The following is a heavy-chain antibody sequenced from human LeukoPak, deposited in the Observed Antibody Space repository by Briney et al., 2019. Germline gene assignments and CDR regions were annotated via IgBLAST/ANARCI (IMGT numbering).Heavy chain of an antibody. D-gene: IGHD2-2*01. CDR2: ISSSGSTI. CDR1: GFTFSDYY. Sequence: GGSLRLPCAASGFTFSDYYMSWIRQAPGKGLEWVSYISSSGSTIYYADSVKGRFTISRDNAKNSLYLQMNSLRAEDTAVYYCARGNTACSSTSCYGAYWGQGTLVTVSS. J-gene: IGHJ4*02. CDR3: ARGNTACSSTSCYGAY. V-gene: IGHV3-11*01.